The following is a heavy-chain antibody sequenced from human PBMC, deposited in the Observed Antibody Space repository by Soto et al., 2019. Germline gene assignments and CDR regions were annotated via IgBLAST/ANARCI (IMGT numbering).Heavy chain of an antibody. CDR2: ISYDGSNK. V-gene: IGHV3-30-3*01. CDR1: GFTFSSYA. D-gene: IGHD6-25*01. J-gene: IGHJ6*02. Sequence: GGSLRLSCAASGFTFSSYAMHWVRQAPGKGLEWVAVISYDGSNKYYADSVKGRFTISRDNSKNTLYLQMNSLRAEDTAVYYCAREPGFNYYYYGMDVWGQGTTVTVSS. CDR3: AREPGFNYYYYGMDV.